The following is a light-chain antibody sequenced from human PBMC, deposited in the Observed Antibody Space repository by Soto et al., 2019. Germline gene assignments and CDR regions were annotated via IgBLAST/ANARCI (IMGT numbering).Light chain of an antibody. V-gene: IGLV8-61*01. Sequence: QTVVTQEPSFSVSPGGTVTLTCGLTSGSVSTNYYPSWYQQTPGQTPRTLIYSTSTRPSGVPDRFSGSILGNKAALSITGAQADDEADYYCALYMGGGSWVFGGGTKLTV. CDR2: STS. CDR3: ALYMGGGSWV. J-gene: IGLJ3*02. CDR1: SGSVSTNYY.